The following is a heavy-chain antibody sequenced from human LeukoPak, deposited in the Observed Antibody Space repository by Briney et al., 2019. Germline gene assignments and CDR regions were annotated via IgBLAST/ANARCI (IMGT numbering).Heavy chain of an antibody. J-gene: IGHJ4*02. CDR3: ARAYYESSAYRHAVYFDY. D-gene: IGHD3-22*01. Sequence: WASVKVSCKASGYTFNSSYMHWVRQAPGQGLEWMGIINPSDDSTRYAQKFQGRVTMTKDTPTNTVYMHLSSLSSDDTAVYYCARAYYESSAYRHAVYFDYWGQGTLVTVSS. V-gene: IGHV1-46*02. CDR1: GYTFNSSY. CDR2: INPSDDST.